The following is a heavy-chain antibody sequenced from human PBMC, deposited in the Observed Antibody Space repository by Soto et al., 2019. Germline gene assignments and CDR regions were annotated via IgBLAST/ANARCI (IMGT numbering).Heavy chain of an antibody. V-gene: IGHV1-8*01. CDR1: GYTFTSYD. CDR2: MHPNSGNT. D-gene: IGHD6-13*01. Sequence: QVQLVQSGAEVKKPGASVKVSCKASGYTFTSYDINWVRQATGQGLEWMGWMHPNSGNTGYAQKFQGRVTMSRETSLRTAEREGSSLRSEDTAGDYCGRDASGWYEPGHRGQGIPVNGSS. CDR3: GRDASGWYEPGH. J-gene: IGHJ1*01.